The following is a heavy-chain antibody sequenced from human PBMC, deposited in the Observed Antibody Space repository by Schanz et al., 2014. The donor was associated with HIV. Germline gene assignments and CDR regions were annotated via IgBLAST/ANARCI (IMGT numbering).Heavy chain of an antibody. V-gene: IGHV3-30*03. CDR3: ARSSDYYYGMDV. J-gene: IGHJ6*02. CDR2: ISYDGRNK. CDR1: GFTFSTYG. Sequence: QVQLVESGGGVAQPGRSLRLSCAASGFTFSTYGMHWVRQAPGKGLDWVAGISYDGRNKYYADSVKGRFTISRDNSKNTVFLQVNNLRAEDTAVYYCARSSDYYYGMDVWGQGTTVTVSS.